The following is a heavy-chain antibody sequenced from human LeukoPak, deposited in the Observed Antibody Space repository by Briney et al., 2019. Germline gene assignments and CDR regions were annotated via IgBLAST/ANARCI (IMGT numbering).Heavy chain of an antibody. CDR1: GYTFTGYC. D-gene: IGHD3-3*01. V-gene: IGHV1-2*02. CDR2: INPNSGGT. CDR3: ARLNTIFGVVTRDY. J-gene: IGHJ4*02. Sequence: ASVKVSCKASGYTFTGYCMHWVRQAPGQGLEWMGWINPNSGGTNYAQKFQGRVTMTRDTSISTAYMELSRLRSDDTAVYYCARLNTIFGVVTRDYWGQGTLVTVSS.